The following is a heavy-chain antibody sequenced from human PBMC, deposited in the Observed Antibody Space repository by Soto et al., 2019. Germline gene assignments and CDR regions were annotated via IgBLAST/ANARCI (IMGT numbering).Heavy chain of an antibody. CDR3: ARAAVDTAMVYFDW. Sequence: SETLSLTCTVSGGSISNYFWNWVRQPPGKGLEWIGYIFYSGFTNYNPSFKSRVTISVDTSKNQFSLKLSSVTPADTAVYYCARAAVDTAMVYFDWWGQGTLVTVSS. V-gene: IGHV4-59*13. CDR2: IFYSGFT. D-gene: IGHD5-18*01. CDR1: GGSISNYF. J-gene: IGHJ4*02.